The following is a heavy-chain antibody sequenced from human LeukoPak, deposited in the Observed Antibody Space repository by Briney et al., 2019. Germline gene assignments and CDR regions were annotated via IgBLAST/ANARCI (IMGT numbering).Heavy chain of an antibody. D-gene: IGHD4-17*01. Sequence: GGSLRLSCAASGFTVSTNYMSWVRQAPGKGLEWVAVISNDGSNKYYADSVKGRFTISRDNSKNTLYLQMNSLRAEDTAVYYCAKDVYGDYGAFDYWGQGTLVAVSS. CDR3: AKDVYGDYGAFDY. J-gene: IGHJ4*02. CDR1: GFTVSTNY. V-gene: IGHV3-30*18. CDR2: ISNDGSNK.